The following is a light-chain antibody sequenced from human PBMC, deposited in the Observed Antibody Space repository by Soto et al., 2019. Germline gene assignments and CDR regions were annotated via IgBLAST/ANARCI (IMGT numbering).Light chain of an antibody. CDR2: GAS. V-gene: IGKV3-15*01. J-gene: IGKJ2*01. Sequence: EIVLTQSPVTLSVSPGDGATLSCRASLTVGSDLAWYQQKPGQAPRLLIYGASTRATGVPARFSGSGSGTEFTITIDNLQSDDFAVYYCQHHSDWPVTFGQGT. CDR3: QHHSDWPVT. CDR1: LTVGSD.